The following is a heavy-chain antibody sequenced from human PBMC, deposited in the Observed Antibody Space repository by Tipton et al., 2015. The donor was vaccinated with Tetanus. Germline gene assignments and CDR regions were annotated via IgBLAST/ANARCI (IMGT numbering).Heavy chain of an antibody. V-gene: IGHV4-31*03. CDR3: ARATSTGPAYNWFDP. J-gene: IGHJ5*02. D-gene: IGHD2-8*02. Sequence: LRLSCTVSGGSISSDGAYWSWIRQHPGEGLEWIGYISNSGSTYYNPSLKSRVTISVDTSQKQISLKVNSVTAADTAVYYCARATSTGPAYNWFDPWGQGSLVAVSS. CDR1: GGSISSDGAY. CDR2: ISNSGST.